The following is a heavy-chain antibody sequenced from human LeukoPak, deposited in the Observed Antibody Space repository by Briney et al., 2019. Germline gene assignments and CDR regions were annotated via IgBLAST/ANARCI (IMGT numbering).Heavy chain of an antibody. Sequence: PGGSLRLSCAASGFTFSSYAMSWVRQAPGKGLEWVSAISGSGGSTYYADSVKGRFTISRDNSKNTLCLQMNSLRAEDTAVYYCAKERERVLRYFDWLPTFDYWGQGTLVTVSS. CDR3: AKERERVLRYFDWLPTFDY. V-gene: IGHV3-23*01. CDR1: GFTFSSYA. CDR2: ISGSGGST. J-gene: IGHJ4*02. D-gene: IGHD3-9*01.